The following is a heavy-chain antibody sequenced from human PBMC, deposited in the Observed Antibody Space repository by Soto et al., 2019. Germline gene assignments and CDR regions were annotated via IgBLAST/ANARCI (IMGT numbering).Heavy chain of an antibody. CDR3: AKADGEQWLLPHLEN. CDR1: GFNFNKYA. D-gene: IGHD6-19*01. V-gene: IGHV3-23*01. J-gene: IGHJ4*02. CDR2: ISCRGGTA. Sequence: EVQLLESGGDLVRPGESLRLSCAASGFNFNKYAMSWVRQAPGEGLEWVSGISCRGGTASYADSVKGRFTIARDDSKNTLFVHMNSLRVEDTAEYYCAKADGEQWLLPHLENWGRGTLVTVS.